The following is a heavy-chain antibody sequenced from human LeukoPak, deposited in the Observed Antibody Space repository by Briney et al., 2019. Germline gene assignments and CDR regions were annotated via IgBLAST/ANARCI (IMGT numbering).Heavy chain of an antibody. J-gene: IGHJ3*02. CDR2: ISAYNGNT. CDR3: ARVGSLGVVVIGAAFDI. CDR1: GYTFTSYG. V-gene: IGHV1-18*01. D-gene: IGHD2-21*01. Sequence: ASVKVSCKASGYTFTSYGISWVRQAPGQGLEWMGWISAYNGNTNYAQKLQGRVTMTTDTSTSTAYMELRSLRSDDTAVYYCARVGSLGVVVIGAAFDIWGQGTMVTVSS.